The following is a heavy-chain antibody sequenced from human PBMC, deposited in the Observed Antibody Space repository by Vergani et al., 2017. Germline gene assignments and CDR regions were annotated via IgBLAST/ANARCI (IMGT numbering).Heavy chain of an antibody. CDR3: ARTPPTRGGLKDY. J-gene: IGHJ4*02. D-gene: IGHD1-14*01. Sequence: QLQLPESGPGLVKPSETLSLTCTVSGGSISSSSYYWGWIRQPPGKGLEWIGSIYYSGSTHYNPSLKSRVTISVDTSKNQFSLKLSSVTAADTALYYCARTPPTRGGLKDYWGQGTLVTVSS. CDR1: GGSISSSSYY. V-gene: IGHV4-39*07. CDR2: IYYSGST.